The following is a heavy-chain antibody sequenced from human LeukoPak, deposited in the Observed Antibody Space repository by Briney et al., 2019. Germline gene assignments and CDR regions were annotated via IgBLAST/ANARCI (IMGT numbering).Heavy chain of an antibody. CDR2: MSSRGYPT. V-gene: IGHV3-11*01. CDR1: GFTFSDYY. CDR3: ARVGIALTSPFDY. D-gene: IGHD1-1*01. Sequence: PGGSLRLPCLASGFTFSDYYMSWVRQAPGKGLEWISYMSSRGYPTYYAESVKGRFTISRDNAKNTLYLQMHNLRADDTAVYFCARVGIALTSPFDYWGLGTMVAVSS. J-gene: IGHJ4*02.